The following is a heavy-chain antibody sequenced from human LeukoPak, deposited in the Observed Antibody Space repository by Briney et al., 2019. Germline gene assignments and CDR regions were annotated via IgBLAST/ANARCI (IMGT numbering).Heavy chain of an antibody. Sequence: GESLKISCQGSGYSFSSFWDGWVRQTPGKGLEWMGVVYPDDSAARYSPSFQGQITFSADKSLDTAYLQWSSLRASDTGIYFCARSRVWGDSRWAFDYWGQGTPVTVSS. V-gene: IGHV5-51*01. CDR2: VYPDDSAA. J-gene: IGHJ4*02. CDR1: GYSFSSFW. CDR3: ARSRVWGDSRWAFDY. D-gene: IGHD3-16*01.